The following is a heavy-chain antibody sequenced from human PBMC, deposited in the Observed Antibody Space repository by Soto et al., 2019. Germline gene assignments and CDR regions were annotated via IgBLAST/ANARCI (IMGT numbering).Heavy chain of an antibody. CDR3: ARYRREAVAGYTLDN. V-gene: IGHV4-59*01. Sequence: PSATLTVTCVVHRRYISSNYWTMIGQHPGKGLEWIGYVYNSGSTNYNPSLKSRVSISEDTSKSQFSLKVNSMTAADTAVYYCARYRREAVAGYTLDNWGQGILVTVSA. J-gene: IGHJ4*02. D-gene: IGHD1-1*01. CDR2: VYNSGST. CDR1: RRYISSNY.